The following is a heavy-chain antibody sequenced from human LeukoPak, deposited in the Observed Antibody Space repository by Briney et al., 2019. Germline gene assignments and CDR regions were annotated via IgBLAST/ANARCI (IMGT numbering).Heavy chain of an antibody. D-gene: IGHD6-19*01. J-gene: IGHJ4*02. Sequence: GGSLRLSCSASGFTFSSCAMHWVRQAPGMGLEYVSGINDHGDTTHYGDSVRGRVTISRDDSKNTVHLQMSSLKAEDTAVYYCVKDLSGWYSFDYWGQGTLVTVSS. CDR3: VKDLSGWYSFDY. CDR1: GFTFSSCA. CDR2: INDHGDTT. V-gene: IGHV3-64D*09.